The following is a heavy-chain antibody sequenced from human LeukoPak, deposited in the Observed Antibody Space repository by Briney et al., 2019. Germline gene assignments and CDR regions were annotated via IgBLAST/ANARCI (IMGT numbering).Heavy chain of an antibody. CDR2: INPNSGGT. J-gene: IGHJ3*02. D-gene: IGHD3-10*01. CDR3: ARENYGSGPNEAFDI. Sequence: GASVKVSCKASGYTFTGYYMHWVRQAPGQGLEWMGWINPNSGGTNYAQKFQGRVTMTRDTSISTAYMELSRLRSDDTAVYYCARENYGSGPNEAFDIWGQGTMVTVSS. V-gene: IGHV1-2*02. CDR1: GYTFTGYY.